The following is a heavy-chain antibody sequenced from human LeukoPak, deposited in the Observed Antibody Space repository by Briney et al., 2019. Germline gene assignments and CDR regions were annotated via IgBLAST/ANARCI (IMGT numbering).Heavy chain of an antibody. D-gene: IGHD6-13*01. CDR3: VRGGGSSSLYRANWFAP. J-gene: IGHJ5*02. CDR1: GGSITNFY. V-gene: IGHV4-59*01. CDR2: IYYSGST. Sequence: SETLSLTCTVSGGSITNFYWSWIRQPPGKGLEYIGYIYYSGSTNYNPSLMSRVTISVDTSKNQFSLRLTSVTAADTAMYYCVRGGGSSSLYRANWFAPWGQGTLVTVSS.